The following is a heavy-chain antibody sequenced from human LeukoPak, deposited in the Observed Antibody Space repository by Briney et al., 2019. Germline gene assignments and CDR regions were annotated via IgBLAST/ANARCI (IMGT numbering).Heavy chain of an antibody. V-gene: IGHV1-46*01. D-gene: IGHD2-21*01. Sequence: ASVKVSCKSSGYTFTNYYMHWVRQAPGQGLEWMGIINPSGGSTNYAQKFQGRVTMTRDTSTSTVYMELSSLRSEDTAVYYCARDESISILWWWGQGTLVTVSS. CDR1: GYTFTNYY. CDR3: ARDESISILWW. J-gene: IGHJ1*01. CDR2: INPSGGST.